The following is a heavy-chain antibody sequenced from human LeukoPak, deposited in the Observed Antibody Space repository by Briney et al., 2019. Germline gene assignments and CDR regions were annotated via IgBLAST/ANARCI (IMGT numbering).Heavy chain of an antibody. Sequence: GGSLRLSCAASGFTFSNAWMSWVRQAPGKGLEWVGRIKSKTDGGTTDYAAPVKGRFTISRDDSKNTPYLQMNSLKTEDTAVYYCTTDLYGSGSYKVDYWGQGTLVTVSS. D-gene: IGHD3-10*01. CDR3: TTDLYGSGSYKVDY. J-gene: IGHJ4*02. V-gene: IGHV3-15*01. CDR1: GFTFSNAW. CDR2: IKSKTDGGTT.